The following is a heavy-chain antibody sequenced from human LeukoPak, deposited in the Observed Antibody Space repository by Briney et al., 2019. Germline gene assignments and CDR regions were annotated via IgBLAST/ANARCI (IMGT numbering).Heavy chain of an antibody. CDR3: ARVYSGYFDY. D-gene: IGHD2-21*01. J-gene: IGHJ4*02. CDR2: ISSGGST. V-gene: IGHV3-53*01. CDR1: GFTVISNY. Sequence: GGSLRLSCAAPGFTVISNYMTWVRQAPGKGLEWVSLISSGGSTYYADSVKGRFTISRDNSKNTLYLQMNSLRAEDTAVYYCARVYSGYFDYWGQGTLVTVSS.